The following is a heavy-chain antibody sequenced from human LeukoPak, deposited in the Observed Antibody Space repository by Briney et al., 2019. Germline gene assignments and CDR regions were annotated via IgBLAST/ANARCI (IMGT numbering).Heavy chain of an antibody. CDR3: AKDHANTPVVTN. CDR2: ISGSGGST. CDR1: GFTFSSYA. Sequence: GGSLRLSCAASGFTFSSYAMSWVRQAPGKGLEWVSAISGSGGSTYYADSVKGRFTISRDNSKNTVDLQMYNLRVDDTAIYYCAKDHANTPVVTNWGQGILVSVSS. V-gene: IGHV3-23*01. J-gene: IGHJ4*02. D-gene: IGHD2-21*02.